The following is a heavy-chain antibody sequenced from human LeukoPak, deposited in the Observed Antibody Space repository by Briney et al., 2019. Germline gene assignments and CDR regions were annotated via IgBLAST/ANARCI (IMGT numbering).Heavy chain of an antibody. V-gene: IGHV3-74*01. Sequence: PGGSLRLSCAASGFTFSSYWMHWVRQAPGKGLVWVSRINSDGSSTSYADSVKGRFTISRDNAKNTLYLQMNSLRAEDTAVYYCASNPGNQWFGELEYYFDYWGQGTLVTVSS. D-gene: IGHD3-10*01. CDR2: INSDGSST. J-gene: IGHJ4*02. CDR3: ASNPGNQWFGELEYYFDY. CDR1: GFTFSSYW.